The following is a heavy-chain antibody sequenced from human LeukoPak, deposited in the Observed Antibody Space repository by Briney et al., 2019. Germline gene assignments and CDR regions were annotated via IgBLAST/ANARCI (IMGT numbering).Heavy chain of an antibody. D-gene: IGHD6-13*01. Sequence: RPGGSLRLSCAASGFTFSSYGMHWVRQAPGKGLEWVSGISGNGGGTYYADSVKGRFTISRDNSKNTLYLQMNSLRAEDTAVYYCAKPFGYSRSWFDYWGQGTLVTVSS. CDR1: GFTFSSYG. J-gene: IGHJ4*02. CDR2: ISGNGGGT. V-gene: IGHV3-23*01. CDR3: AKPFGYSRSWFDY.